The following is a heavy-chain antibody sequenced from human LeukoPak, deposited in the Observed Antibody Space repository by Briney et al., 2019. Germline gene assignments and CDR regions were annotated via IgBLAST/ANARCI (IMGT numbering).Heavy chain of an antibody. CDR1: GGSISSSNW. CDR3: AGRGSSGWSDDYGMDV. V-gene: IGHV4-4*02. CDR2: IYHSGST. Sequence: PSGTLSLTCAVSGGSISSSNWWSWVRQPPGKGLEWIGEIYHSGSTNYNPSLKSRVTISVDKSKNQFSLKLSSMTAADTAVYYCAGRGSSGWSDDYGMDVWGKGTTVTVSS. J-gene: IGHJ6*04. D-gene: IGHD6-19*01.